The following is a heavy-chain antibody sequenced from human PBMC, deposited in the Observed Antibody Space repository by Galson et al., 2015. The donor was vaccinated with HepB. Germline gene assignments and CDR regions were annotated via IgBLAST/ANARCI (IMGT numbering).Heavy chain of an antibody. CDR2: TYYRSKWYS. Sequence: YAISGDSVSSSSAVWHWIRRSPSRGLEWLGRTYYRSKWYSDYAGSVKSRIIINPDTSKNQLSLQLNSVTPEDTAVYYCASGTAAGTAFKYWGQGTLVTVSS. J-gene: IGHJ4*02. CDR3: ASGTAAGTAFKY. D-gene: IGHD6-13*01. V-gene: IGHV6-1*01. CDR1: GDSVSSSSAV.